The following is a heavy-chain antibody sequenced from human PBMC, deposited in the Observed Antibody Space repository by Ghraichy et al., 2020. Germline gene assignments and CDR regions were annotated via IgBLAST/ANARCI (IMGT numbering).Heavy chain of an antibody. Sequence: GGSISSSDYYWGWIRQPPGKGLEWIGSIYYSGSTYYNPSLKSRVTISLDTSKNHFSLKVSSVTAADTAVYFCARHVYTNLYYYYYMDVWGKGTAVTVSS. J-gene: IGHJ6*03. V-gene: IGHV4-39*07. CDR2: IYYSGST. CDR3: ARHVYTNLYYYYYMDV. D-gene: IGHD5/OR15-5a*01. CDR1: GGSISSSDYY.